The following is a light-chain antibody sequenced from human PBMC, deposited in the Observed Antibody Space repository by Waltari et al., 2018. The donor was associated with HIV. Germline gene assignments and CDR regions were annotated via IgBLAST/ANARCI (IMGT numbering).Light chain of an antibody. V-gene: IGLV3-25*03. Sequence: STELTQPPSVSVSPGQTARITSTGDALANHYTYWFQQKPGQAPVLVIYKDTERPSGIPERFSGSRSGTTVKLTISGVQAEDEADYYCQSGGSSGSWVFGGGTKLTVL. CDR3: QSGGSSGSWV. CDR2: KDT. CDR1: ALANHY. J-gene: IGLJ3*02.